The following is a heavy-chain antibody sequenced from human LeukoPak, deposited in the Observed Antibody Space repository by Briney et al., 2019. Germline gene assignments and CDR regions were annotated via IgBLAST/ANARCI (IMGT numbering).Heavy chain of an antibody. CDR3: ARHTDIAPLSSLKY. CDR2: IYYSGST. Sequence: PSETLSLTCTVSGGSISSYYWSWIRQTPGKGLGWIGDIYYSGSTNYNPSLKSRVTISVDTSKNQFSLKLSSVTAAVTAVYYCARHTDIAPLSSLKYWGQGTLVTVSS. CDR1: GGSISSYY. D-gene: IGHD6-13*01. J-gene: IGHJ4*02. V-gene: IGHV4-59*08.